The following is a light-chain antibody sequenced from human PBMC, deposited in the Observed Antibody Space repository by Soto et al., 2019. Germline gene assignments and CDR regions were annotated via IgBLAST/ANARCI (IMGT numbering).Light chain of an antibody. J-gene: IGKJ4*01. CDR2: EAS. V-gene: IGKV1-33*01. Sequence: DIQMTQSPSSLSASIGDRVTITCQASQDISNYLKWFQQKPGKAPKLLIYEASNLETGVPSRFSGSGSVTDFTFSVNSLQPEDIATYYCQQYVYLPPTFGGGTKVEIK. CDR3: QQYVYLPPT. CDR1: QDISNY.